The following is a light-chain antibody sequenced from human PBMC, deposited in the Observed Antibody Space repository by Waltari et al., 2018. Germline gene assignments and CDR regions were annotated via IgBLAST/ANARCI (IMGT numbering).Light chain of an antibody. CDR2: VNSDGSH. Sequence: QLVLTQSPSASASLGASVKLTCTLSRGHSSNVIAWHQQQPAKGPRYLMKVNSDGSHSKGDEIPDRFSGSSSGAEHYLTISSLQSEDEADYYCQTGGHGTWVVGGGTKLTVL. CDR3: QTGGHGTWV. V-gene: IGLV4-69*01. CDR1: RGHSSNV. J-gene: IGLJ3*02.